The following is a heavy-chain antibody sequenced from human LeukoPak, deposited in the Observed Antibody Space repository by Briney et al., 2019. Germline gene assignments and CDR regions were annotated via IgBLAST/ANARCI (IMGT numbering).Heavy chain of an antibody. Sequence: TSETLSLTCTVSGYSISNGYYWDCIRQPPGRRQEWFGNIYRSGSTSYNPSLKGRFTISVDTSKNQFSLKVNSVTAADTAGYYCARRHSSGWFYYWGQGTLVTVSS. CDR2: IYRSGST. V-gene: IGHV4-38-2*02. CDR1: GYSISNGYY. D-gene: IGHD6-19*01. CDR3: ARRHSSGWFYY. J-gene: IGHJ4*02.